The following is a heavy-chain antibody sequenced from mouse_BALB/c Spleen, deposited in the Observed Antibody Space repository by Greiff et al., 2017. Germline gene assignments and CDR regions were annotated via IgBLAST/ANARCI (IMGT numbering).Heavy chain of an antibody. J-gene: IGHJ3*01. V-gene: IGHV6-6*02. CDR2: IRLKSNNYAT. CDR1: GFTFSNYW. Sequence: EVKVEESGGGLVQPGGSMKLSCVASGFTFSNYWMNWVRQSPEKGLEWVAEIRLKSNNYATHYAESVKGRFTISRDDSKSSVYLQMNNLRAEDTGIYYCTSRLFAYWGQGTLVTVSA. CDR3: TSRLFAY.